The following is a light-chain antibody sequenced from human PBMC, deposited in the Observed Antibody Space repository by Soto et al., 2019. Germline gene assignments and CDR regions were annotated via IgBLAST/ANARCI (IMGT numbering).Light chain of an antibody. V-gene: IGLV4-69*01. J-gene: IGLJ2*01. CDR1: SGHSSYA. CDR2: LNSDGSH. Sequence: QPVLTQSPSASASLGASVKLTCTLSSGHSSYAIAWHQQQPEKGPRYLMKLNSDGSHNKGDGIPDRFSGSSSGAERYFTISSLQSEDEADYYCQTWGTGSVVFGGGTKLDRP. CDR3: QTWGTGSVV.